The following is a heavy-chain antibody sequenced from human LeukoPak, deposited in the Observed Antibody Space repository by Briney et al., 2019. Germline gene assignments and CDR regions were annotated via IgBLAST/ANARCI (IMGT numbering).Heavy chain of an antibody. V-gene: IGHV3-23*01. CDR1: GFTFSSYA. J-gene: IGHJ4*02. CDR3: AKVDTSGWYNY. Sequence: GGSLRLSCAASGFTFSSYAMSWVRQAPGKGLEWVSAISGSGGSTYYADSVKGRFTISRDNSKNALYLQMNSLRAEDTAVYYCAKVDTSGWYNYWGQGTLVTVSS. D-gene: IGHD6-19*01. CDR2: ISGSGGST.